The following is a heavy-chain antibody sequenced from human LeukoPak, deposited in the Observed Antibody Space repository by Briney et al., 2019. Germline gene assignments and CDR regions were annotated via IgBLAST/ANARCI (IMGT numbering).Heavy chain of an antibody. J-gene: IGHJ4*02. CDR3: AKEITVDTQDC. V-gene: IGHV3-30-3*01. D-gene: IGHD5-18*01. Sequence: GGSLRLSCAASGFTFSSYAMHWVRQAPGKGLEWVAVISYDGSNKYYADSVKGRFTISRDNSKNTLYLQMNSLRAEDTAVYYCAKEITVDTQDCWGQGTLVTVSS. CDR2: ISYDGSNK. CDR1: GFTFSSYA.